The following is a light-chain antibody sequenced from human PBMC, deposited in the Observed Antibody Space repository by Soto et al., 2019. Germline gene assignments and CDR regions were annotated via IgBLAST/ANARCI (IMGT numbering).Light chain of an antibody. CDR1: SSDVGGYNY. V-gene: IGLV2-14*01. CDR3: SSYTISSSYV. CDR2: DVS. Sequence: QSVLTQPASVSGSPGQSITISCTGTSSDVGGYNYVSWYQQHPGKAPKLMIYDVSNRPSGVSNRFSGSKSGNTASLTISGLQPEDEADYYCSSYTISSSYVFGTGTKLTVL. J-gene: IGLJ1*01.